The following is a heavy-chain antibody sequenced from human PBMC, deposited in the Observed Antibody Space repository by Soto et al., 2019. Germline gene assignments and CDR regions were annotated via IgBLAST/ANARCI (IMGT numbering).Heavy chain of an antibody. CDR1: GGSVSSGTYY. Sequence: SETLSLTCTVSGGSVSSGTYYWGWIRQPPGKGLEWIGSIDYSVTTYYNPSLKSRVTISVDTSKNQFSLKLTSVTAADTAVYYCARLDSGVGATMDVWGQGTTVNVSS. V-gene: IGHV4-39*01. D-gene: IGHD3-10*01. J-gene: IGHJ6*02. CDR2: IDYSVTT. CDR3: ARLDSGVGATMDV.